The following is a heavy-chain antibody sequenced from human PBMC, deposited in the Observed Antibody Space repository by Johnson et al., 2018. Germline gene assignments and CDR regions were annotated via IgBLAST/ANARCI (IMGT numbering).Heavy chain of an antibody. D-gene: IGHD3-10*01. CDR3: ARDIGDRAFEI. J-gene: IGHJ3*02. Sequence: VQLVQSGGGLVQPGGSLRLSCAASGFTFSSYWMSWVRQAPGKGLEWVANIKEDGTEKYYVDSVKGRFTISRDNSKNTLYLQMNSRRAEDTAVYYCARDIGDRAFEIWGQGTMVTVSS. CDR1: GFTFSSYW. CDR2: IKEDGTEK. V-gene: IGHV3-7*01.